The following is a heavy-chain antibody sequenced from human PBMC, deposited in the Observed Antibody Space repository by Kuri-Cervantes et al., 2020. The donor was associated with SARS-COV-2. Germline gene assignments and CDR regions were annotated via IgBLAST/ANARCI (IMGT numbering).Heavy chain of an antibody. J-gene: IGHJ6*03. V-gene: IGHV3-30*02. CDR1: GFAFTNYG. CDR3: ARDREVLSYYYYYMDV. CDR2: IRYDGSDK. D-gene: IGHD3-10*01. Sequence: GESLKISCAASGFAFTNYGMHWVRQAPGKGLEWVAFIRYDGSDKYYADSVKGRFTISRDNSKNTLYLQMNSLRAEDTAVYYCARDREVLSYYYYYMDVWGKGTTVTVSS.